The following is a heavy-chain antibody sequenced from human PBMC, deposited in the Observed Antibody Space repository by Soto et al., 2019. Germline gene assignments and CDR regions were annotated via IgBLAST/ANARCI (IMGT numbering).Heavy chain of an antibody. D-gene: IGHD6-13*01. CDR1: GFTFGDYA. J-gene: IGHJ6*02. CDR3: ARYTYTSRYSYFGMDV. CDR2: VRSKAYGGTT. Sequence: GGSLRLSCTTSGFTFGDYAMSWFRQAPGKGLEWVGVVRSKAYGGTTDYAASVKGRFDISRDDSKSIAYLQMNSVATEDTAVYFCARYTYTSRYSYFGMDVWGHGTTVTVSS. V-gene: IGHV3-49*03.